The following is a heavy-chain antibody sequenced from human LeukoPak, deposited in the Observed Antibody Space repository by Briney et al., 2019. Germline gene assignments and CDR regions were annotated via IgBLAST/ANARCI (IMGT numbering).Heavy chain of an antibody. Sequence: SETLSLTCTVSGVSFSSYYWSWIRQPPGKGLEWIGYIYYSGSTNYNPSLKSRVTISVDTSKNQLSLKLSSVTAADTAVYYCAGDRVDYDGIGDGGGFDAWGQGTMVTVSS. V-gene: IGHV4-59*01. D-gene: IGHD3-22*01. CDR2: IYYSGST. CDR1: GVSFSSYY. J-gene: IGHJ5*02. CDR3: AGDRVDYDGIGDGGGFDA.